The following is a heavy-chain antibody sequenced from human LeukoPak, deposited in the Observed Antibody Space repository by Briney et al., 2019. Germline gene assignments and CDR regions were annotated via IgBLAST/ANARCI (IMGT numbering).Heavy chain of an antibody. CDR1: GDSGYSNRAA. V-gene: IGHV6-1*01. D-gene: IGHD6-13*01. Sequence: SQTLSLTCAISGDSGYSNRAAWNWIRQSPSRGLEWLARTYYRSKWYNDYAVSVKSRITINPDTSKNQFSLQLNSVTPEDTAVYYCARDSSSWYYFDYWGQGTLVTVSS. CDR2: TYYRSKWYN. CDR3: ARDSSSWYYFDY. J-gene: IGHJ4*02.